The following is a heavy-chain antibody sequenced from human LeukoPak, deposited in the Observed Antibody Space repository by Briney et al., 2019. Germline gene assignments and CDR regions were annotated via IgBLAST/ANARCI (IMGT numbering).Heavy chain of an antibody. D-gene: IGHD2-15*01. CDR3: ARGRSGSGGSCVDY. Sequence: SETLSLTCTVSGGSISSSSYYWGWIRQPPGKGLEWIGSIYYSGSTYYNPSLKSRVTISVDTSKNQFSLKLSSVTAADAAVYYCARGRSGSGGSCVDYWGQGTLVTVSS. J-gene: IGHJ4*02. CDR2: IYYSGST. CDR1: GGSISSSSYY. V-gene: IGHV4-39*07.